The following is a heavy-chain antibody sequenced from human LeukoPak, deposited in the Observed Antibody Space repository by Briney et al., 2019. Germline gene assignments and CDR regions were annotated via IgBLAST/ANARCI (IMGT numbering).Heavy chain of an antibody. CDR2: ISSSSSTI. J-gene: IGHJ3*02. Sequence: GRSLRLSCAASGFTFSSYSMNWVRQAPGKGLEWVSYISSSSSTIYYADSVKGRFTISRDNAKNPLYLQMNSLRAEDTAVYYCARGMSSGRYAVDIWGQGTMVTVSS. D-gene: IGHD6-19*01. CDR1: GFTFSSYS. V-gene: IGHV3-48*01. CDR3: ARGMSSGRYAVDI.